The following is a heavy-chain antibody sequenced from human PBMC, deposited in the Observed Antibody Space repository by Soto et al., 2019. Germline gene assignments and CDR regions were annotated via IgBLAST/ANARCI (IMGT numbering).Heavy chain of an antibody. D-gene: IGHD2-2*01. V-gene: IGHV3-7*03. J-gene: IGHJ4*02. CDR2: IKQSGGTK. Sequence: PGGSLRLSCAGSGFTFSSYWMSWVRQTPDKGLEWVSSIKQSGGTKYYVDSVKGRFTISRDNSKNTLYLQMNSLRAEDTAVYYCAKDAVVVVPEGYFDYWGQGTLVTVSS. CDR3: AKDAVVVVPEGYFDY. CDR1: GFTFSSYW.